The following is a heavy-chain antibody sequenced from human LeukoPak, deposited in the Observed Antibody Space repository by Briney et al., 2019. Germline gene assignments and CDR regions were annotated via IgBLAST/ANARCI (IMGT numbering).Heavy chain of an antibody. Sequence: PGGSLRLSCAASGFTFSSFGMHWVRQAPGKGLEWVTFIRYDGTNKYYADSVKGRFTISRDNSKNTLYLQMNSLRAEDTAVYYCAKGNSSGYYGLDAFDIWAKGRWSPSLQ. J-gene: IGHJ3*02. V-gene: IGHV3-30*02. CDR1: GFTFSSFG. D-gene: IGHD3-22*01. CDR3: AKGNSSGYYGLDAFDI. CDR2: IRYDGTNK.